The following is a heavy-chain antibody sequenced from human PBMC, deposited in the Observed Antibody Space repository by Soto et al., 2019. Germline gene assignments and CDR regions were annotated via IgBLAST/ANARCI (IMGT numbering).Heavy chain of an antibody. CDR1: GVTFSGYA. J-gene: IGHJ6*02. V-gene: IGHV3-30*18. Sequence: GGSLRLSCGTSGVTFSGYAMHWVRQAPGKGLEWVAVISYDGNKKYYVDSVKGRFTISRDNSKDTLFLQMNSLRAEDTAVYYCAKVPGYSSSWYWMDIWGQGTTVTVSS. CDR2: ISYDGNKK. D-gene: IGHD6-13*01. CDR3: AKVPGYSSSWYWMDI.